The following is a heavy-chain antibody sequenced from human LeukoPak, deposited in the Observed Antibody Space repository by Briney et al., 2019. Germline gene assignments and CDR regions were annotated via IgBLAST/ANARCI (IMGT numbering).Heavy chain of an antibody. CDR1: GFTFSSYA. J-gene: IGHJ3*01. CDR2: ISYDGSNK. V-gene: IGHV3-30-3*01. D-gene: IGHD3-10*01. CDR3: AREGGSGTYAFDV. Sequence: GGSLRLSCAASGFTFSSYAMHWVRQAPGKGLEWVAVISYDGSNKYYADSVKGRFTISRDNSKNTLYLQMNSLRAEDTAVYYCAREGGSGTYAFDVWGQGTMVTVSS.